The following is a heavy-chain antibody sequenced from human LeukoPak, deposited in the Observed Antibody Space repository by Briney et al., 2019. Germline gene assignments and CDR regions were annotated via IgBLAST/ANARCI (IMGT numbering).Heavy chain of an antibody. Sequence: GGSLRLSCAASGFTFSTYNMNWVRQAPGKGLEWVSYIDLNSSPKYYADSVKGRFTISRDNAKNALYLQMNSLRADDTAVYYCGRVPPTVVRNPEYFQAWGQGTLVTVSS. V-gene: IGHV3-48*04. CDR2: IDLNSSPK. D-gene: IGHD4-23*01. J-gene: IGHJ1*01. CDR1: GFTFSTYN. CDR3: GRVPPTVVRNPEYFQA.